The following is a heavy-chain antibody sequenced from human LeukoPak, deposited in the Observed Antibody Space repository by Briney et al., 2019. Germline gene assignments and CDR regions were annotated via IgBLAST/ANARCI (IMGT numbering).Heavy chain of an antibody. CDR2: IWYDGSNE. V-gene: IGHV3-33*01. J-gene: IGHJ4*02. D-gene: IGHD2-2*01. Sequence: GGSLRLSCAASGFTFRSYGMHWVRQAPGKGLEWVALIWYDGSNEYYADSVKGRFTISRDNSKNTLYLQMNSLRAEDTAVYYCTRGVVPAAMPGGFDYWGQGTLVTVSS. CDR3: TRGVVPAAMPGGFDY. CDR1: GFTFRSYG.